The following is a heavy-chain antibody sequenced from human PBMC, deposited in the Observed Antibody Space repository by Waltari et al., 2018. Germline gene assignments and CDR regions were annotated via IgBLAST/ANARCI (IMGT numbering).Heavy chain of an antibody. V-gene: IGHV3-53*01. D-gene: IGHD2-15*01. J-gene: IGHJ6*02. Sequence: ELQLVESGGGLIQPGGSRRLSCAASGFHVNTHYMGWVRQALGKGLECISVIYSGGITYYADSVKGRFTISRDSYRNTLSLQMISLRAEDTAVYYCARAESGGMFDYYYGMDVWGQGTTVTVSS. CDR3: ARAESGGMFDYYYGMDV. CDR1: GFHVNTHY. CDR2: IYSGGIT.